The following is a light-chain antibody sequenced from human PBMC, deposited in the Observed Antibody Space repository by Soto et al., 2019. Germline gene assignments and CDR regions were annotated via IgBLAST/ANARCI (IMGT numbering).Light chain of an antibody. J-gene: IGLJ1*01. CDR2: GVS. Sequence: QSVLTQPASVSGSPGQSITISCTGTSSDVGGYNYVSWYQQYPGKAPKLMIYGVSSRPSGVSNRFSGSKSGNTASLTISGLQAEDEADYYCNSYISSGPSYVFGTGTKVTVL. CDR1: SSDVGGYNY. V-gene: IGLV2-14*01. CDR3: NSYISSGPSYV.